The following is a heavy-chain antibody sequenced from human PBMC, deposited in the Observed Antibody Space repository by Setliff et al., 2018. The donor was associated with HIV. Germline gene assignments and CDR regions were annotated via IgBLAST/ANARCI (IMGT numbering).Heavy chain of an antibody. D-gene: IGHD2-21*01. J-gene: IGHJ6*03. CDR3: AKDGGDYNLDYYYMDV. CDR2: ISDTADKT. Sequence: GGSLRLSCAASGFSFKIYAMSWVRQAPGKGLEWVSTISDTADKTYYADSVKGRFTISRDNSKNTLYLQMNSLRAEDTAMYYCAKDGGDYNLDYYYMDVWGKGTTVTVSS. CDR1: GFSFKIYA. V-gene: IGHV3-23*01.